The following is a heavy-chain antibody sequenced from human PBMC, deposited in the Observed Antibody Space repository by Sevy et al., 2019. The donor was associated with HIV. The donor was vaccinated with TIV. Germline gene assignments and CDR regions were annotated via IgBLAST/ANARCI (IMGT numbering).Heavy chain of an antibody. CDR1: GGSITGLY. D-gene: IGHD1-26*01. Sequence: SETLSLTCTVSGGSITGLYWNWIRQPPGKGLEWIANIYYNGHINYNPSLKSRVTLSLDTSKNQFSLRLSSVTAADTAMYYCAGENAWGRGYSWGQGTLVTVSS. V-gene: IGHV4-59*08. CDR3: AGENAWGRGYS. CDR2: IYYNGHI. J-gene: IGHJ4*02.